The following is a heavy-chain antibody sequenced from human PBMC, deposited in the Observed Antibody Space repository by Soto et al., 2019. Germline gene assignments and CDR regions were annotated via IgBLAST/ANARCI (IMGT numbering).Heavy chain of an antibody. CDR2: IYYSGST. CDR3: ARVLGDYIWGSYRPRYFDY. J-gene: IGHJ4*02. D-gene: IGHD3-16*02. CDR1: GGSLSSGGYY. Sequence: ASETLSLTCTVSGGSLSSGGYYWSWVRPHPGEGLEWIGYIYYSGSTYYNPSLKSRVTISVDTSKNQFSLKLSSVTAADTAVYYCARVLGDYIWGSYRPRYFDYWGQGTLVTVSS. V-gene: IGHV4-31*03.